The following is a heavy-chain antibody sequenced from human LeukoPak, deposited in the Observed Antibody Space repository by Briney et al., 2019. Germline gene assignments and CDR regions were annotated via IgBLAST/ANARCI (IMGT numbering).Heavy chain of an antibody. J-gene: IGHJ4*02. D-gene: IGHD4-17*01. Sequence: SETLSLTCTVSGGSISSGDYYWSWIRQPPGKGPEWIGYIYYSGSTYYNPSLKSRVTISVDTSKNQFSLKLSSVTAADTAVYYCARGIRHGDSYFDYWGQGTLVTVSS. CDR3: ARGIRHGDSYFDY. V-gene: IGHV4-30-4*08. CDR2: IYYSGST. CDR1: GGSISSGDYY.